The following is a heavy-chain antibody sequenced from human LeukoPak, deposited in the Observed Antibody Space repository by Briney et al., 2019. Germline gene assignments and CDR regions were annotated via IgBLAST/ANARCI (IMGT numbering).Heavy chain of an antibody. CDR2: MYSGGAT. D-gene: IGHD5-12*01. CDR3: ARARGYALEY. Sequence: GGSLRLSCAASGFTFNTYAMSWVRQAPGKGLEWVSIMYSGGATYYADSVKGRFTVSRDNSKNTLYLLMNSLRAEDTAVYHCARARGYALEYWGQGILVTVSS. J-gene: IGHJ4*02. CDR1: GFTFNTYA. V-gene: IGHV3-53*01.